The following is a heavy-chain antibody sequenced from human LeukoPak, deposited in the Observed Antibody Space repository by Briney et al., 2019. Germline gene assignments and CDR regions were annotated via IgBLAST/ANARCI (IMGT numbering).Heavy chain of an antibody. D-gene: IGHD5-12*01. V-gene: IGHV3-23*01. CDR2: ISGGAGTT. CDR3: ATVWSSGYDSDY. CDR1: GFTFSSYA. J-gene: IGHJ4*02. Sequence: GGSLRLSCTASGFTFSSYAMSWVRQAPGKGLEWVSAISGGAGTTYSADSAKGRFTISRDNSKNTLYLQMNSLRAEDTALYYCATVWSSGYDSDYWGQGTLVTVSS.